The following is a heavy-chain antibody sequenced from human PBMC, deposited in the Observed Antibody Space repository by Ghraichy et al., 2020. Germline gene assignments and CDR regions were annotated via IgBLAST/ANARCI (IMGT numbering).Heavy chain of an antibody. V-gene: IGHV4-59*03. D-gene: IGHD6-13*01. CDR2: IFYSGST. CDR1: GGSIRSYS. CDR3: ATMRESWEAAADYFFDY. J-gene: IGHJ4*02. Sequence: SQTLSLTCAVSGGSIRSYSWNWIRQSPDKGLEWIGYIFYSGSTNYNPSLKSRVTISVDTTNNQLSLKLSSVTAAETAVYYCATMRESWEAAADYFFDYWGQGTLVTVSS.